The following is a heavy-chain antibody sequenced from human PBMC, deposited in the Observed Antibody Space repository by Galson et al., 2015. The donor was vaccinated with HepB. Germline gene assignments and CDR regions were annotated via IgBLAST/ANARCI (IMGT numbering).Heavy chain of an antibody. D-gene: IGHD5-24*01. J-gene: IGHJ6*02. CDR2: IWSDGRNE. V-gene: IGHV3-33*01. Sequence: SLRLSCAASGFTFSYHGMHWVRQAPGKGLEWVAVIWSDGRNEHYADSVKGRFTISRDNSKNTLYLQMNSLGDDDTAVYYCARDLGGVDGDGLDVWGQGSAVTVSS. CDR3: ARDLGGVDGDGLDV. CDR1: GFTFSYHG.